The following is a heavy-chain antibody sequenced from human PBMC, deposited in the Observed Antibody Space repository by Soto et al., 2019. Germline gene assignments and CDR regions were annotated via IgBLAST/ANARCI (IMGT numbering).Heavy chain of an antibody. D-gene: IGHD6-13*01. CDR2: ISYDGGNK. J-gene: IGHJ5*02. CDR1: GFSFSTYG. Sequence: GGSLRLSCAASGFSFSTYGMHWVRQAPGKGLEWVATISYDGGNKFYADSAKGRFTISRDNSKNTLYLQMNSLRANDTAVYYCSKDSSVVAAGSGGWFDPWGQGTLVIVSS. V-gene: IGHV3-30*18. CDR3: SKDSSVVAAGSGGWFDP.